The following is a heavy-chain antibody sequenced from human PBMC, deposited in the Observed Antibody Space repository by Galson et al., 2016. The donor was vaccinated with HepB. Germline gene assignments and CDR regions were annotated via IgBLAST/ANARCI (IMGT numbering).Heavy chain of an antibody. CDR3: ARGRTTSCNSAFDI. D-gene: IGHD2-2*02. Sequence: SLRLSCAASGFTFDDYAMHWVRQAPGKGLEWVSGISWDSGSIGYAGSVKGRFTISRDNSKNTLYLQVNSLRVEDTAIYYCARGRTTSCNSAFDIWGQGTMVTVSS. J-gene: IGHJ3*02. CDR1: GFTFDDYA. CDR2: ISWDSGSI. V-gene: IGHV3-9*01.